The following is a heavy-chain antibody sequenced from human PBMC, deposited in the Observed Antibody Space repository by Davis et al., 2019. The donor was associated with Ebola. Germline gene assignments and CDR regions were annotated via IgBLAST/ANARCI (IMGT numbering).Heavy chain of an antibody. CDR3: ARDVWAYYFDY. V-gene: IGHV4-34*01. Sequence: SETLSLTCAVYGASFRGYYWSWIRQPPGKGLEWIGEINHSGSTNYNPSLKSRVTISVDTSKNQFSLKLGSVTAADTAVYYCARDVWAYYFDYWGQGTLVTVSS. J-gene: IGHJ4*02. CDR2: INHSGST. CDR1: GASFRGYY. D-gene: IGHD2-8*01.